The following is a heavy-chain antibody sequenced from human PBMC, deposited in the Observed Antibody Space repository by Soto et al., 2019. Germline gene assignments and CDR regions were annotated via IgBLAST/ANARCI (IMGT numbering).Heavy chain of an antibody. CDR2: IHYSGRT. Sequence: ESLSLAGRVSNASISGFYWTWIRQPPGKILEWIGYIHYSGRTDYNPSLTSRATMSVDTSKNQFSLNLKSITAADTAVYYCVRVGVGIGNHFDSWGRGTLVTVSS. D-gene: IGHD1-26*01. CDR1: NASISGFY. V-gene: IGHV4-59*12. CDR3: VRVGVGIGNHFDS. J-gene: IGHJ4*02.